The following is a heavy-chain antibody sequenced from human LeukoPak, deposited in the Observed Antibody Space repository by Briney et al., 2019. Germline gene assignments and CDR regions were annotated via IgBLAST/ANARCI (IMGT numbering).Heavy chain of an antibody. J-gene: IGHJ4*02. CDR3: AREGGSGYAKDYFDY. D-gene: IGHD3-16*01. V-gene: IGHV3-66*01. CDR1: GFTVSSNY. CDR2: IYSGGST. Sequence: GGSLRLSCAASGFTVSSNYMSWVRQAPGRGLEWVSVIYSGGSTYYADSVKGRFTISRDNSKNTLYLQMNSLRAEDTAVYYRAREGGSGYAKDYFDYWGQGTLVTVSS.